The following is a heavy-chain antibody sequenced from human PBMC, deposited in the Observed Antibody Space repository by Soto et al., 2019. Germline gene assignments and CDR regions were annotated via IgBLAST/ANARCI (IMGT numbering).Heavy chain of an antibody. CDR3: VKVPTFYDILTGYYSTNFFDP. J-gene: IGHJ5*02. CDR2: ISSDGDIT. Sequence: AGSLRLSCSASGFTFSEYSMHWVRQAPVKVLQYVSTISSDGDITYYADSVKGRFTISRDNSKNTLYLQMNSLRPEDTAVYYCVKVPTFYDILTGYYSTNFFDPWGQGTLVTVSS. CDR1: GFTFSEYS. D-gene: IGHD3-9*01. V-gene: IGHV3-64D*06.